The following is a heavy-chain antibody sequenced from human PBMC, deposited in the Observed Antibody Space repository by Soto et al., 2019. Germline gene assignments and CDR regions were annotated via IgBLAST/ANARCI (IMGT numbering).Heavy chain of an antibody. Sequence: QVQLVQSGAEVKKPGSSVKVSCKASGGTLSTNAISWVRQAPGQGLEWMGAIIPMFGSPKYAQKFQGRVTITADNPTSTIYMEMTSLTSADTAVYYCARGGFVAGLYNAMDAWGQGTAVAVSS. CDR2: IIPMFGSP. V-gene: IGHV1-69*06. CDR1: GGTLSTNA. J-gene: IGHJ6*02. CDR3: ARGGFVAGLYNAMDA. D-gene: IGHD2-21*01.